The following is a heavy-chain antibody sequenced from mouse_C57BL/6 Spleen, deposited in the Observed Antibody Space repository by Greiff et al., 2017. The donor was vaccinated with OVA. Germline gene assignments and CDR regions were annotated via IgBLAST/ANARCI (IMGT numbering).Heavy chain of an antibody. CDR3: ASGTAQATWFAC. V-gene: IGHV1-53*01. J-gene: IGHJ3*01. Sequence: QVQLQQPGTELVKPGASVKLSCKASGYTFTSYWMHWVKQRPGQGLEWIGNINPSNGGTNYNEKFKSKATLTVDKSSSTAYMQLSSLTSEDSAVYYWASGTAQATWFACWGQVTLVTVSA. CDR2: INPSNGGT. CDR1: GYTFTSYW. D-gene: IGHD3-2*02.